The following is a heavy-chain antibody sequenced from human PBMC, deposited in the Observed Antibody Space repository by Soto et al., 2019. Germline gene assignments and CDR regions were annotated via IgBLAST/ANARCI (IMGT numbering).Heavy chain of an antibody. CDR2: ISGSDGST. CDR1: GFTFSSYA. D-gene: IGHD6-19*01. J-gene: IGHJ4*02. V-gene: IGHV3-23*01. Sequence: EVQLLESGGGLVQPGGSLRLSCAASGFTFSSYAMSWVRQAPGKGLEWVSVISGSDGSTYYADSVKGRFTISRDNSKNTLYLPMNSLRAEDTAVYYCARRTSGWYLEYWGQGTLVTVSS. CDR3: ARRTSGWYLEY.